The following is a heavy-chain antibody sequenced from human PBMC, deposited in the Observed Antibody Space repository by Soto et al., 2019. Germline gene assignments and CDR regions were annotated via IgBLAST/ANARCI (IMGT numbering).Heavy chain of an antibody. D-gene: IGHD2-15*01. J-gene: IGHJ6*02. CDR3: ARDRPYSQGRYGMDI. CDR2: IIPMFATA. CDR1: GGTFSVNG. Sequence: QVQLVQSGAEVRKPGFSVKVSCKPSGGTFSVNGVSWVRQAPGQGLEWRGGIIPMFATANYAQKIQGRVTIPADKSTGTVYMELSSLRSEDTAVYYCARDRPYSQGRYGMDIWGQGTTVTVS. V-gene: IGHV1-69*06.